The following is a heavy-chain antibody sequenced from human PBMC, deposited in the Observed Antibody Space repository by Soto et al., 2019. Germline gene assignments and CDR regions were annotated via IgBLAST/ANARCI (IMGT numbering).Heavy chain of an antibody. J-gene: IGHJ4*02. V-gene: IGHV3-9*01. CDR1: GFTFDDYA. Sequence: EVQLVESGGGLVQPGRSLRLSCAASGFTFDDYAMHWVRQAPGKGLEWVSGISWNSGSIGYADSVKGRFTISRDNAKNSMHLQMNSLRAEATALYYCAKGIYVTICNLDSWGQGTLVTVSS. D-gene: IGHD3-16*01. CDR2: ISWNSGSI. CDR3: AKGIYVTICNLDS.